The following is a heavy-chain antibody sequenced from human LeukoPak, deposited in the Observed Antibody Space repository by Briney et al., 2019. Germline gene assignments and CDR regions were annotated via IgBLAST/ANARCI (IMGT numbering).Heavy chain of an antibody. J-gene: IGHJ5*02. V-gene: IGHV1-69*04. CDR1: GGTFSSYA. D-gene: IGHD6-19*01. CDR2: IIPILGIA. Sequence: ASVKVSCKASGGTFSSYAISWVRQAPGQGLEWMRRIIPILGIANYAQKFQGRVTITADKFTSTAYMELSSLRSEDTAVYYCARDSSSGWYMRWFDPWGQGTLVTVSS. CDR3: ARDSSSGWYMRWFDP.